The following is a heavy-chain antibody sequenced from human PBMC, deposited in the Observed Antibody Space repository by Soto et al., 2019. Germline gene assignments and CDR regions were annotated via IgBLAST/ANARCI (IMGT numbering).Heavy chain of an antibody. CDR3: AREWGLLPYYGMSV. V-gene: IGHV4-61*03. J-gene: IGHJ6*02. CDR2: ISYTGRT. D-gene: IGHD7-27*01. Sequence: PSETLSRTCIVSGDSVTSGSYYWTWLRQPPGKGLEWIGYISYTGRTKYNPYLQSRVTISVDASKNDFSLNLSSVTAADTAVYFCAREWGLLPYYGMSVWHRVTAVIVSS. CDR1: GDSVTSGSYY.